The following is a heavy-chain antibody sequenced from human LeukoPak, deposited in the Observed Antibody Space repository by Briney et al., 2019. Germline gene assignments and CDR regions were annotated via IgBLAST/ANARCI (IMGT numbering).Heavy chain of an antibody. CDR1: GVTFSTAW. V-gene: IGHV3-15*01. CDR3: NARLSGWVDY. Sequence: GGSLRLSCAASGVTFSTAWMSWVRQAPGKGLEWVGRIKSKTDGGTTDYAAPVKGRFTISRDDSKNTLYLQMNSLKPEDTGVYYCNARLSGWVDYWGQGTLVTVSS. CDR2: IKSKTDGGTT. D-gene: IGHD6-19*01. J-gene: IGHJ4*02.